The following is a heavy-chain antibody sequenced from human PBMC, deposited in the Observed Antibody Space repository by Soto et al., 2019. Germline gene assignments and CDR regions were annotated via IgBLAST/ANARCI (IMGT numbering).Heavy chain of an antibody. J-gene: IGHJ4*02. D-gene: IGHD2-21*01. CDR2: VRSPTYGGAT. Sequence: PGGSLRLSCTASGFSFGDSAMSWFRQAPGKGLEWVGFVRSPTYGGATEYAASVKGRFTISRDDSKSIAYLQMNSLKTEDTAVYFCVRCKEYCGYAGVDYWGKGTRVAAAS. V-gene: IGHV3-49*03. CDR1: GFSFGDSA. CDR3: VRCKEYCGYAGVDY.